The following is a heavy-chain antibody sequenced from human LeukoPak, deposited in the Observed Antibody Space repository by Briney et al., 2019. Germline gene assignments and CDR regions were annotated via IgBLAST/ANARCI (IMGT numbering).Heavy chain of an antibody. CDR2: INPNSGGT. Sequence: ASVKVSCKASGYTFTGYYMHWVRQAPGQGLEWMGWINPNSGGTNYAQKFQGRVTMTRDTSISTAYMELGRLRSDDTAVYYCARVKSDSSGYGTYYFDYWGQGTLVTVSS. J-gene: IGHJ4*02. CDR3: ARVKSDSSGYGTYYFDY. CDR1: GYTFTGYY. V-gene: IGHV1-2*02. D-gene: IGHD3-22*01.